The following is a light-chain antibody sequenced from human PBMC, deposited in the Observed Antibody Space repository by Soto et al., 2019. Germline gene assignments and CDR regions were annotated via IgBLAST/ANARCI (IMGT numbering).Light chain of an antibody. CDR3: RSYTGSRTWV. CDR1: SSAVGGYNY. V-gene: IGLV2-14*01. Sequence: QSALTQPASVSGSPGQSITISCTGTSSAVGGYNYVSWYQQHPGKAPKLMIYEISNRPSGVSNRFSGSKSGNTASLTISGLQAEDEADYYFRSYTGSRTWVFGGGTKLTVL. CDR2: EIS. J-gene: IGLJ3*02.